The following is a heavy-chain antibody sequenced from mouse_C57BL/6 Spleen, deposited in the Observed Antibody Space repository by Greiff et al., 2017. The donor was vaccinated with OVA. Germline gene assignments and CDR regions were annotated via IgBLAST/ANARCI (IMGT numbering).Heavy chain of an antibody. J-gene: IGHJ2*01. CDR3: ARDYPYYFDY. CDR1: GFTFSDYG. V-gene: IGHV5-17*01. CDR2: ISSGSSTI. Sequence: QLVESGGGLVKPGGSLKLSCAASGFTFSDYGMHWVRQAPEKGLEWVAYISSGSSTIYYADTVKGRFTISRDNSKNTLFLQMTSLRSEDTAMYYCARDYPYYFDYWGQGTTLTVSS. D-gene: IGHD5-5*01.